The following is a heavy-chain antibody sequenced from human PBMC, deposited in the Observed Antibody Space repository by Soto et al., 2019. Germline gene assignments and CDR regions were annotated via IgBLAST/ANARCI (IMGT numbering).Heavy chain of an antibody. CDR3: AKEGDSTTMNKPLDY. Sequence: GGSLRLSCAASGFTFSSYAMCWVRQTPGKGLEWVSSISVSGDRTFYADSVKGRFTISRDNFRNTLHLQMNSLRAEDTALYYCAKEGDSTTMNKPLDYWCQGTLVTVSS. CDR1: GFTFSSYA. CDR2: ISVSGDRT. J-gene: IGHJ4*02. V-gene: IGHV3-23*01. D-gene: IGHD3-3*01.